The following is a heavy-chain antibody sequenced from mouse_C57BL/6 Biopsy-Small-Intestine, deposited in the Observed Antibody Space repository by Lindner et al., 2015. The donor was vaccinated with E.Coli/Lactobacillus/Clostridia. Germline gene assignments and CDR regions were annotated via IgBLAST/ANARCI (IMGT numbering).Heavy chain of an antibody. CDR3: ARSFTTVVAYYFDY. D-gene: IGHD1-1*01. CDR1: GYTFTNYW. V-gene: IGHV1-63*01. CDR2: IYPGGGYT. Sequence: VQLQESGAELVRPGTSVKMSCKAPGYTFTNYWIGWAKQRPGHGLEWIGDIYPGGGYTNYNEKFKGKATLTADKSSSTAYMQFSSLTSEDSAIYYCARSFTTVVAYYFDYWGQGTTLTVSS. J-gene: IGHJ2*01.